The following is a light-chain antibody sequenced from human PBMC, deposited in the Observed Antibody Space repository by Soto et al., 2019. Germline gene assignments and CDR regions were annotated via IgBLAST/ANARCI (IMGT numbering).Light chain of an antibody. CDR2: DVS. Sequence: QSVLTQPASVSGSPGQSITLSCTGTSSDVGGYNYVSWYQQHTGKAPKLMIYDVSNRPSGVSNRFFCSKSGNTASLTISGSQAEDEADYYCSSYSSSSTVVFGGGTKLTVL. V-gene: IGLV2-14*01. CDR1: SSDVGGYNY. J-gene: IGLJ2*01. CDR3: SSYSSSSTVV.